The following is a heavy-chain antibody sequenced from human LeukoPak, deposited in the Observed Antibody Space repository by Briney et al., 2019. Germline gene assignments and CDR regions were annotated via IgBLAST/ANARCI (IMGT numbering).Heavy chain of an antibody. J-gene: IGHJ4*02. V-gene: IGHV3-30-3*01. CDR3: AKDPSGSYYFDY. CDR1: GFTFSSYA. CDR2: ISYDGSNK. Sequence: GGSLRLSCAASGFTFSSYAMHWVRQAPGKGLEWVAVISYDGSNKYYADSVKGRFTISRDNSKNTLYLQMNSLRAEDTAVYYCAKDPSGSYYFDYWGQGALVTVSS. D-gene: IGHD6-19*01.